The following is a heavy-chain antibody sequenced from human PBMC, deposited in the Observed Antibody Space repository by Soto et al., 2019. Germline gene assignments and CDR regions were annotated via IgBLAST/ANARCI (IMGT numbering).Heavy chain of an antibody. CDR2: SHQSGNT. D-gene: IGHD6-13*01. Sequence: SETLSLTCAVSGVSISSHDWWTWVRQPPGKGLEWIGESHQSGNTNYNSSLESRVTISVDTSKNQFSLKLSSVTAADTAVYYCARLDASSSSWYLDYWGQGTLVTVSS. CDR3: ARLDASSSSWYLDY. V-gene: IGHV4-4*02. CDR1: GVSISSHDW. J-gene: IGHJ4*02.